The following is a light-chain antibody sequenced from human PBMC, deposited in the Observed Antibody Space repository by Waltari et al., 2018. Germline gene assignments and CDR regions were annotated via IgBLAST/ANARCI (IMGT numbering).Light chain of an antibody. CDR1: QSVSSY. Sequence: EIVLTQSPATLSLSPGETATLYCRASQSVSSYLAWNQQKPGQAPRLLIFDASKRATGIPARFSGSGSGTDFTLTISSLEPEDFAVYYCQQRSNWPPIFTFGPGTKVDIK. V-gene: IGKV3-11*01. CDR2: DAS. J-gene: IGKJ3*01. CDR3: QQRSNWPPIFT.